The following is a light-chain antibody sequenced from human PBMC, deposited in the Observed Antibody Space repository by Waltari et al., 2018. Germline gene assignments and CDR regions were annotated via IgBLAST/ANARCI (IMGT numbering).Light chain of an antibody. V-gene: IGLV2-23*01. J-gene: IGLJ3*02. CDR3: YSYAGSSTGV. Sequence: YQRSHGKVPKFRFYQGSTRPSAIFVRFSGSKSGSTASLTISGLQTEDEAEYSCYSYAGSSTGVFGGGTQLTVV. CDR2: QGS.